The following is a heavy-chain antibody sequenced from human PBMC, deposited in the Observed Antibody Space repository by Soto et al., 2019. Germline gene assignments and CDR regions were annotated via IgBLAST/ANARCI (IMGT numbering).Heavy chain of an antibody. J-gene: IGHJ6*02. CDR3: VRQGIDYLHGLVDV. CDR1: SGPDRSHN. CDR2: VYYTGDT. V-gene: IGHV4-59*08. Sequence: QVQLQQSGPRPVKPSETLSLTCTVSSGPDRSHNWGWIRQPPGMGLEWIGYVYYTGDTAYNPSLRGRVTISADTSTNDISLTLNSVTAADTAVYYCVRQGIDYLHGLVDVWGQGTTVSVSS. D-gene: IGHD4-17*01.